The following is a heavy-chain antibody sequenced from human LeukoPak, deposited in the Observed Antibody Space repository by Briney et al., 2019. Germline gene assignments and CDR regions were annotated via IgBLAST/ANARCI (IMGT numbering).Heavy chain of an antibody. CDR1: GGSISSSSYY. V-gene: IGHV4-39*01. J-gene: IGHJ4*02. Sequence: SETLSLTCTVSGGSISSSSYYWGWIRQPPGEGLVSIGSIYYSGSTYYNPSLKSRVTISVDTSKNQFSLTLSSVAAADTAVYYCARQDYGGNIDYWGQGTLVTVSS. CDR2: IYYSGST. D-gene: IGHD4-23*01. CDR3: ARQDYGGNIDY.